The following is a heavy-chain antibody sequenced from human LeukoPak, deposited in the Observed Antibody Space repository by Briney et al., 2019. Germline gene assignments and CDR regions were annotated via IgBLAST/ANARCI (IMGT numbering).Heavy chain of an antibody. CDR1: GFTFSSYS. Sequence: PGGSLRLSCAASGFTFSSYSMNWVRQAPGKGLEWVSSISSSSSSYIYYADSVKGRFTISRDNAKNSLYLQMNSLRAEDTAVYYCARDGKHCSGGSCYYYYGMDVWGQGTTVTVSS. V-gene: IGHV3-21*01. D-gene: IGHD2-15*01. CDR2: ISSSSSSYI. CDR3: ARDGKHCSGGSCYYYYGMDV. J-gene: IGHJ6*02.